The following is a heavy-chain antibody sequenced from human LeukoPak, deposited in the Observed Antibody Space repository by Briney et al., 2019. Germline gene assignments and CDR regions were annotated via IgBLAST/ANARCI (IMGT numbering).Heavy chain of an antibody. J-gene: IGHJ6*02. CDR1: GFTFSSYA. D-gene: IGHD5-18*01. CDR2: ISYDGSNK. Sequence: GRSLRLSCAASGFTFSSYAMHWVRQAPGKGLEWVAVISYDGSNKYCADSVKGRFTISRDNSKNTLCLQMNSLRAEDTAVYYCARDEYSYGSQYGMDVWGQGTTVTVSS. CDR3: ARDEYSYGSQYGMDV. V-gene: IGHV3-30*04.